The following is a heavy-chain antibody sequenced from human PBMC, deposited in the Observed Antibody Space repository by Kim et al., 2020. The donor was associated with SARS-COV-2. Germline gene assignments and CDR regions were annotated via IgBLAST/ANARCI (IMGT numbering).Heavy chain of an antibody. CDR1: GFTFSSYS. D-gene: IGHD3-3*01. CDR2: ISSSSSSL. Sequence: GGSLRLSCAASGFTFSSYSMNWVRQAPGKGLEWVSSISSSSSSLYYADSVKGRFTISRDNAKNSLYLQMNSLRAEDTAVYYCARDDPLPVFWSGYYTGTDVWGRGTTVTVSS. CDR3: ARDDPLPVFWSGYYTGTDV. V-gene: IGHV3-21*01. J-gene: IGHJ6*02.